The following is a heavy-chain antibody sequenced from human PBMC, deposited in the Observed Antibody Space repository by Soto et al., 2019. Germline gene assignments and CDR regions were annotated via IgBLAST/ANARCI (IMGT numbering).Heavy chain of an antibody. V-gene: IGHV4-30-2*01. CDR1: GGSISSGGYS. CDR3: ARGKEYFDY. Sequence: QLQLQESGSGLVKPSQTLSLTCAVSGGSISSGGYSWSWIRQPPGKGLEWIGYMYHSGSTYYKTSLKSRVTISVDRSKNQFSLKLSSVTAADTAVYYCARGKEYFDYWGQGTLVTVSS. CDR2: MYHSGST. J-gene: IGHJ4*02.